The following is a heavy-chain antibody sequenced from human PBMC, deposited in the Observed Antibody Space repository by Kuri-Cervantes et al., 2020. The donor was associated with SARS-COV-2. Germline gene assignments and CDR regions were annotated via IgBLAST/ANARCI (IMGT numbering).Heavy chain of an antibody. J-gene: IGHJ5*02. CDR2: IYYSGST. Sequence: ESLKISCTVSGGSISSSSYYWGWLRQPPGKGLEWIGSIYYSGSTYYNPSLKSRVTISVDTSKNQFSLKLSSVTAADTAVYYCPGARDWFDPWGQGTLVTVSS. CDR1: GGSISSSSYY. V-gene: IGHV4-39*07. CDR3: PGARDWFDP.